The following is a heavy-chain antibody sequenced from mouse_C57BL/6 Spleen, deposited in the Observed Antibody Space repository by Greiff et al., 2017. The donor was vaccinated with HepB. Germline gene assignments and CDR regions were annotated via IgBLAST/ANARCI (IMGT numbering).Heavy chain of an antibody. V-gene: IGHV1-80*01. Sequence: QVRLKQSGAELVKPGASVKISCKASGYAFSSYWMNWVKQRPGKGLEWIGQIYPGDGDTNYNGKFKGKATLTADKSSSTAYMQLSSLTSEDSAVYFCARSTAQATSYWGQGTTLTVSS. D-gene: IGHD3-2*02. CDR3: ARSTAQATSY. J-gene: IGHJ2*01. CDR1: GYAFSSYW. CDR2: IYPGDGDT.